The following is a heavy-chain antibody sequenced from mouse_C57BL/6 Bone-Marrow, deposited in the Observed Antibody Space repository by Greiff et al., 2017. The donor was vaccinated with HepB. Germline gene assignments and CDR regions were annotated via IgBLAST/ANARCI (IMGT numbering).Heavy chain of an antibody. CDR1: GFTFSSYG. V-gene: IGHV5-6*01. J-gene: IGHJ3*01. D-gene: IGHD1-1*01. CDR3: ARPTILYYGSSYGFAY. CDR2: ISSGGSYT. Sequence: EVKLVESGGDLVKPGGSLKLSCAASGFTFSSYGMSWVRQTPDKRLEWVATISSGGSYTYYPDSVKGRFTISRDNAKNTLYLQMSSLKSEDTAMYYCARPTILYYGSSYGFAYWGQGTLVTVSA.